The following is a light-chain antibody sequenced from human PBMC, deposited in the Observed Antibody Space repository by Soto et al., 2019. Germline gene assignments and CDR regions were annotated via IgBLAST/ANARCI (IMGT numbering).Light chain of an antibody. CDR2: AAS. Sequence: DIQMTQSPSSLSASVGDRVTITCRANQSISNYLNWYQQKPGKAPKFLIFAASTLQSGVPSRFSGSGSGTDFTLTINNLQPEDYATYFCQQSYSAPRTGFTFGPGTKVDVK. CDR1: QSISNY. CDR3: QQSYSAPRTGFT. J-gene: IGKJ3*01. V-gene: IGKV1-39*01.